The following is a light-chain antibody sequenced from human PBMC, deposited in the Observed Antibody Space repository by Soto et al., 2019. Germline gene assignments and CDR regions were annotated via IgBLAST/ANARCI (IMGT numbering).Light chain of an antibody. V-gene: IGKV3-15*01. Sequence: EMVMTQSPATLSVSPGERATLSCRASQSVNSNLAWYQQKPGQAPRLLIYGASTRATGIPARFSGSGSGTEFTLTISSLQSEDFAVYYCQQYDYWPGTFGQGTKVDIK. CDR3: QQYDYWPGT. J-gene: IGKJ1*01. CDR1: QSVNSN. CDR2: GAS.